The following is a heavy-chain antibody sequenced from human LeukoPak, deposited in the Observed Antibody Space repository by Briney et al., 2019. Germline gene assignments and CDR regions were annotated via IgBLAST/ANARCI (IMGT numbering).Heavy chain of an antibody. D-gene: IGHD6-13*01. CDR3: ARGPAEDNWFDP. CDR2: IIPIFGTA. CDR1: GYTFTSYY. J-gene: IGHJ5*02. Sequence: GASVKVSCKASGYTFTSYYMHWVRQAPGQGLEWMGGIIPIFGTANYAQKFQGRVTITTDESTSTAYMELSSLRSEDTAVYYCARGPAEDNWFDPWGQGTLVTVSS. V-gene: IGHV1-69*05.